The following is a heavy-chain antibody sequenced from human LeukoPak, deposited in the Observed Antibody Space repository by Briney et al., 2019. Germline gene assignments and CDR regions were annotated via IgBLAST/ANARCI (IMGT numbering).Heavy chain of an antibody. D-gene: IGHD3-22*01. CDR3: AKLDEDFYYDGSGYNF. CDR1: GYRFTNYR. CDR2: IYPGDSET. V-gene: IGHV5-51*01. J-gene: IGHJ4*02. Sequence: GESLKISCRASGYRFTNYRIAWVRQMPGGGLEWMGIIYPGDSETTYSPSFQGQVTISVDKAINTAYLQWRTLKPSDTAMYYCAKLDEDFYYDGSGYNFWGQGTLVTVSS.